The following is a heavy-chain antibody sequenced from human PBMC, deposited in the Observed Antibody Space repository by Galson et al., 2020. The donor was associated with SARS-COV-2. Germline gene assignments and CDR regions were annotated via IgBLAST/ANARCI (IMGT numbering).Heavy chain of an antibody. CDR1: GYTFNTYG. CDR2: ISGNSGDT. D-gene: IGHD3-3*01. Sequence: ASVKVSCKTSGYTFNTYGVTWVRQAPGQGLEWVGWISGNSGDTNYARSLQGRLTLTADTSTSTAYMEVRSLRSDDTAMYYCTRDYPAGGGFWSGRLDFWGQGTLVTVSS. V-gene: IGHV1-18*04. J-gene: IGHJ4*02. CDR3: TRDYPAGGGFWSGRLDF.